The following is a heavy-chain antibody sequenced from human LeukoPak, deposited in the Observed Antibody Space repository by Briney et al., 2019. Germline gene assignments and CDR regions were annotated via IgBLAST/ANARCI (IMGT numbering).Heavy chain of an antibody. CDR3: ARGYGGNSFGYLDY. CDR2: ISYDGSDK. D-gene: IGHD4-23*01. Sequence: GGSLRLSCAASGFTFSSYAMHWVRQAPGKGLEWVTLISYDGSDKYYADSVKGRFTISRDNSKNTLYLQMNSLRAEDTAVYYCARGYGGNSFGYLDYWGQGTLVTVSS. J-gene: IGHJ4*02. CDR1: GFTFSSYA. V-gene: IGHV3-30-3*01.